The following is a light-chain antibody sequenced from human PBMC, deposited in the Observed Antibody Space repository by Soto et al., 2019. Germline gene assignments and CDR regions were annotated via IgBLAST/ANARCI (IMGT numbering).Light chain of an antibody. V-gene: IGLV4-69*01. CDR2: LNSDGSH. CDR3: QTWGSGIVV. J-gene: IGLJ2*01. CDR1: SGHSNYA. Sequence: QLVLTQSPSASASLGASVKLTCTLSSGHSNYAIAWHQQQSEKGPRYLMKLNSDGSHSKGDGIPDRFSGSSSGAERYLTISGLQSEDEADSYCQTWGSGIVVFGGGTKLTVL.